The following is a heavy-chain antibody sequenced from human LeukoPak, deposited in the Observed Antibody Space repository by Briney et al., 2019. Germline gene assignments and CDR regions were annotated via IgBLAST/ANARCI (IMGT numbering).Heavy chain of an antibody. CDR1: GFTFSSYE. V-gene: IGHV4-59*12. CDR2: IFYSGTT. J-gene: IGHJ6*03. D-gene: IGHD1-26*01. CDR3: ARGLSGSYFGGRYYYYYMDV. Sequence: GSLRLSCAASGFTFSSYEMNWVRQAPGKGLEWIGFIFYSGTTNYNPSLKSRVTISVDTSKNQFSLKLSSVTAADTAVYYCARGLSGSYFGGRYYYYYMDVWGKGTTVTISS.